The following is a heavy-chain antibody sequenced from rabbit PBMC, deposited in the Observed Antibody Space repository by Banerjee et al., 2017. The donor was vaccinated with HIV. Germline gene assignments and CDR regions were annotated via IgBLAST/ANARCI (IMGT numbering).Heavy chain of an antibody. Sequence: QSLEESGGDLVKPGASLTLTCTASGFSFSGAYDMCWVRQAPGKGLEWIACIFAGSSGSTYYASWAKGRFTISKTSSTTVTLQMTSLTAADTATYFCARDHIVGDNSADYATWGPGTLVTVS. J-gene: IGHJ4*01. CDR3: ARDHIVGDNSADYAT. D-gene: IGHD6-1*01. CDR1: GFSFSGAYD. V-gene: IGHV1S40*01. CDR2: IFAGSSGST.